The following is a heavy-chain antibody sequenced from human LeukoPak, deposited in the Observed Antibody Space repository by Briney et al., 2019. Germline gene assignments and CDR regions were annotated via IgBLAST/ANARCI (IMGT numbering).Heavy chain of an antibody. V-gene: IGHV4-38-2*02. J-gene: IGHJ3*02. CDR2: IYHSGRT. CDR3: ARGPYSYDSSGAFDI. CDR1: GYSISSGYY. Sequence: SETLSLTCTVSGYSISSGYYWGWIRQPPGKGLEWIGSIYHSGRTFYNPSLKSRVTISVDTSKNQFSLKLSSVTAADTAVYFCARGPYSYDSSGAFDIWGQGTMVTVSS. D-gene: IGHD3-22*01.